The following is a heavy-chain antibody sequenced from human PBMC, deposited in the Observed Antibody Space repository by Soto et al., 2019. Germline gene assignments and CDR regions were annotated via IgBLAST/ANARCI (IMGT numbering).Heavy chain of an antibody. CDR2: IKSKTDGGTT. CDR1: GFTFSSYW. V-gene: IGHV3-15*01. J-gene: IGHJ4*02. Sequence: GGSLRLSCTASGFTFSSYWMSWVRQGPGKGLEWVGRIKSKTDGGTTDYAAPVKGRFTISRDDSKNTLYLQMNSLKTEDTAVYYCTTDHYYGSGSSGGFGGQGTLVTVSS. D-gene: IGHD3-10*01. CDR3: TTDHYYGSGSSGGF.